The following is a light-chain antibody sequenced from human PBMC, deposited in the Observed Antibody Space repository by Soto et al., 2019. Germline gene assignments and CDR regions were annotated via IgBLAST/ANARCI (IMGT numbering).Light chain of an antibody. Sequence: DIQMTQSPSTLSASVGDRVTITCRASQSISSWLAWYQQKPGKAPKLLLYDASSLKSGVPSRFSGSRSGTEFTLSISRLEPEDFAVYYCQQYGSSGTFGQGTKVDIK. V-gene: IGKV1-5*01. CDR1: QSISSW. J-gene: IGKJ1*01. CDR2: DAS. CDR3: QQYGSSGT.